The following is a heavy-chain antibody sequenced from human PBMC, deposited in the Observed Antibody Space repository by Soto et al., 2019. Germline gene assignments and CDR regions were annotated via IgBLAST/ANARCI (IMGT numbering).Heavy chain of an antibody. CDR2: LSGSGVGT. Sequence: GGSLRLSCAVSGFTFSTYAMTWVRQAPGKGLEWVSSLSGSGVGTYYADSVKGRFTISRDNSKNTLYLQMNSLRAEDTAIYYCAKDNWNENYYNYYGMDVWGQGTTVTVSS. V-gene: IGHV3-23*01. J-gene: IGHJ6*02. D-gene: IGHD1-20*01. CDR1: GFTFSTYA. CDR3: AKDNWNENYYNYYGMDV.